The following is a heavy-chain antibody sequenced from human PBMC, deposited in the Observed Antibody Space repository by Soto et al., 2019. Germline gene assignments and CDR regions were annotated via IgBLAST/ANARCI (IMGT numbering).Heavy chain of an antibody. CDR3: AKEALSVVVPARGMDV. J-gene: IGHJ6*02. V-gene: IGHV3-30*18. CDR2: ISYDGSNK. D-gene: IGHD2-2*01. Sequence: VGSLRLSCAASGFTFSSYGMHWVRQAPVKVLEWVAVISYDGSNKYYADSLKGRFTISRDNSKNTLYLQMNSLRAEDTAVYYCAKEALSVVVPARGMDVWGQGTTVTVSS. CDR1: GFTFSSYG.